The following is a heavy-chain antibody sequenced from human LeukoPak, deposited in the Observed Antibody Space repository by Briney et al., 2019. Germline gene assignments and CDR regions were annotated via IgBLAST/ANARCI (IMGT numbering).Heavy chain of an antibody. CDR3: ARHPYSGSYHFDY. Sequence: ASVKVSCKASGYTFTGYYIHWVRQAPGQGLEWMGWINSNSGGTNSAQKFQGRVTMTRDTSISTAYMELSRLRSDDTAVYYCARHPYSGSYHFDYWGQGTLVTSST. CDR2: INSNSGGT. V-gene: IGHV1-2*02. J-gene: IGHJ4*02. CDR1: GYTFTGYY. D-gene: IGHD1-26*01.